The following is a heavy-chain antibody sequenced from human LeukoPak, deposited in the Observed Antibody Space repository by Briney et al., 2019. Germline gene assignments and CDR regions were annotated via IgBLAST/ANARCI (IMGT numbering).Heavy chain of an antibody. Sequence: GGFLRLSCAASGFTFSSYGMHWVRQAPGKGLEWVAVISYDGSNKYYADSVKGRFTISRDNSKNTLYLQMNSLRAEDTAVYYCAKDQEYSSSWSPFDYWGQGTLVTVSS. D-gene: IGHD6-13*01. CDR2: ISYDGSNK. J-gene: IGHJ4*02. CDR3: AKDQEYSSSWSPFDY. V-gene: IGHV3-30*18. CDR1: GFTFSSYG.